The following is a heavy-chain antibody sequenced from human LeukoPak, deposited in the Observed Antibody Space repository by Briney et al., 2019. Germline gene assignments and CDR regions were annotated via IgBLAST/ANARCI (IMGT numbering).Heavy chain of an antibody. J-gene: IGHJ5*02. D-gene: IGHD3-10*01. Sequence: GAPVKVSCKASGYTFTGYYMHWVRQAPGQGLEWMGWINPNSGGTNYAQKFQGRVTMTRDTSISTAYMELSRLRSDDTAVYYCARVDVALGWFGELSNWFDPWGQGTLVTVSS. CDR2: INPNSGGT. CDR1: GYTFTGYY. CDR3: ARVDVALGWFGELSNWFDP. V-gene: IGHV1-2*02.